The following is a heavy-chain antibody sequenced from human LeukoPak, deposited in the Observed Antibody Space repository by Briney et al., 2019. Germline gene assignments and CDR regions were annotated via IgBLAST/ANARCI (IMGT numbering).Heavy chain of an antibody. Sequence: GGSLRLSCAASGFTFSSYSMNWVRQAPGKGLEWVSSISSSSSYIYYADSVKGRFAISRDNAKNSLYLQMNSLRAEDTAVYYCARDQDYYGSGSYYYVHLINGPMDYWGQGTLVTVSS. V-gene: IGHV3-21*01. CDR3: ARDQDYYGSGSYYYVHLINGPMDY. D-gene: IGHD3-10*01. CDR2: ISSSSSYI. CDR1: GFTFSSYS. J-gene: IGHJ4*02.